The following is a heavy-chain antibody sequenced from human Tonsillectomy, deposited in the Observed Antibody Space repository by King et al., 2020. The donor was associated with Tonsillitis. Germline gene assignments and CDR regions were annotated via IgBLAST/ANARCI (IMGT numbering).Heavy chain of an antibody. V-gene: IGHV3-21*01. CDR1: GFTFSSYS. Sequence: VQLVESGGGLVKPGGSLRLSCAASGFTFSSYSMNWVRQAPGKGLEWVSSISSSSSYIYYADSVKGRFTISRDNAKNSLYLQMNSLRAEDTAVYYCARDKVKYCSSTSCPPSWFDPWGQGTLVTVSS. J-gene: IGHJ5*02. CDR2: ISSSSSYI. CDR3: ARDKVKYCSSTSCPPSWFDP. D-gene: IGHD2-2*01.